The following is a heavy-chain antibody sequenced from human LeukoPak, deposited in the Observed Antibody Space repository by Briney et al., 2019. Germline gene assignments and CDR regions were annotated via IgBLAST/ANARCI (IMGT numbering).Heavy chain of an antibody. CDR1: GYTFTGYY. Sequence: ASVKVSCKASGYTFTGYYMHWVRQAPGQGLEWMGWINPNSGGTNYAQKFQGRVTMTRDTSISTAYMELSRLRSDDTAVYYCARDLIRFLEWLFIYYYYYMDVWGKGTTVTVSS. CDR2: INPNSGGT. J-gene: IGHJ6*03. CDR3: ARDLIRFLEWLFIYYYYYMDV. D-gene: IGHD3-3*01. V-gene: IGHV1-2*02.